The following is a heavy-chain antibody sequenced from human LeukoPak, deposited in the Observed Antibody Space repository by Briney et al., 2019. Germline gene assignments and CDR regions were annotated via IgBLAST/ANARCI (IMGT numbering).Heavy chain of an antibody. CDR1: GFSLSTSGVG. CDR3: VHTHDRGAFDI. Sequence: SGPTLVNPTQTLTLTCSFSGFSLSTSGVGVGWIRQPPGKALEWLAVIYWDDNKRYSPSLKSRLTITKDTSKNQVVLTMINMDPVDTATYYRVHTHDRGAFDIWGQGTMVTVSS. V-gene: IGHV2-5*02. CDR2: IYWDDNK. D-gene: IGHD3-22*01. J-gene: IGHJ3*02.